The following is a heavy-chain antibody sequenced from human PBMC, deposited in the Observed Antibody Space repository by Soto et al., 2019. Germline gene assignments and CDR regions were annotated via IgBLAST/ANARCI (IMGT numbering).Heavy chain of an antibody. CDR1: GFTFSDSI. D-gene: IGHD3-22*01. Sequence: EVQLVESGGGLVQPGGSLKLSCAVSGFTFSDSIIHWVRQASGKGLEWVGRIRSKANSYATTYAASVKGGFTISRDDSKNTAYLQMNSLKTEDTAVYYCTTSYYYESRGYLEYCVYGMDVWGQGTTVIVSS. J-gene: IGHJ6*02. CDR2: IRSKANSYAT. V-gene: IGHV3-73*02. CDR3: TTSYYYESRGYLEYCVYGMDV.